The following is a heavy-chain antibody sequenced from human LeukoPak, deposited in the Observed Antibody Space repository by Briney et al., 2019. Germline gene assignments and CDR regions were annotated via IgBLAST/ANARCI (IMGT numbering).Heavy chain of an antibody. D-gene: IGHD3-10*01. Sequence: SETLSLTCAVYGGSFSGHYWSWIRQPPGKGLEWIGEINHSGSTNYNPSLKSRVTISVDTSKNQFSLKLSSVTAADTAVYYCARGLLSLWFGESPGPWGQGTLVTVSS. CDR3: ARGLLSLWFGESPGP. CDR1: GGSFSGHY. CDR2: INHSGST. J-gene: IGHJ5*02. V-gene: IGHV4-34*01.